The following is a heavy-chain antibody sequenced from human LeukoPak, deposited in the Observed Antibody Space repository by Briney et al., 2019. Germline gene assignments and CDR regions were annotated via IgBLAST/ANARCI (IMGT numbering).Heavy chain of an antibody. CDR1: GFTFSSYA. J-gene: IGHJ4*02. V-gene: IGHV3-23*01. CDR3: AKGAGSYYDILTGYPFDY. D-gene: IGHD3-9*01. CDR2: ISGSGGST. Sequence: GGSLSLSCAASGFTFSSYAMSWVRQTPGKGLEWVSAISGSGGSTYYADSVKGRFTISRDNSKNTLYLQMNSLRAEDTAVYYCAKGAGSYYDILTGYPFDYWGQGTLVTVSS.